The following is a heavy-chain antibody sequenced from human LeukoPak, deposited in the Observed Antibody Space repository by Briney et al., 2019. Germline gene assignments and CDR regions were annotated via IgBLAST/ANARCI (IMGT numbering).Heavy chain of an antibody. CDR3: ARDGNYDFWSGYSQYFDY. D-gene: IGHD3-3*01. CDR2: ISSSTI. Sequence: GGSLRLSCAASGFTFSSYSMNWVRQAPGKGLEWVSYISSSTIYYADSVKGRFTISRDNAKNSLYLQMNSLRAEDTAVYYCARDGNYDFWSGYSQYFDYWGQGTLVTVSS. V-gene: IGHV3-48*01. J-gene: IGHJ4*02. CDR1: GFTFSSYS.